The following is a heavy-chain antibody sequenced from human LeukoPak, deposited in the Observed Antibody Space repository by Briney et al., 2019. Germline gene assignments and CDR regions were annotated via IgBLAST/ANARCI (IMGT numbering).Heavy chain of an antibody. CDR2: IYHSGST. Sequence: PSETLSLTCAVSGYSISSGYYWGWIRQRPGKGLEWIGSIYHSGSTYYNPSLKSRVTISVDTSKNQFSLKLSSVTAADTAVYYCASPNFDYWGQGTLVTVSS. CDR1: GYSISSGYY. CDR3: ASPNFDY. V-gene: IGHV4-38-2*01. J-gene: IGHJ4*02. D-gene: IGHD2-8*01.